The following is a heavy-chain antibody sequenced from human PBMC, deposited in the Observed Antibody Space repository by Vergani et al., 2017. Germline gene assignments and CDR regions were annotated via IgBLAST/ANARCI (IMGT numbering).Heavy chain of an antibody. CDR1: GGSFTSYH. J-gene: IGHJ6*03. CDR2: IDHTGRP. D-gene: IGHD4-11*01. Sequence: QVQLQQWGGGLLKPSETLSLTCVVNGGSFTSYHWPWIRQSPGEGLVCVGDIDHTGRPDYNPSLKSRLTMSLDKSRNQFSLTLNSVTATDTAIYFCARVNTETNGHLYYYYYMDVWGQRTAVTVS. V-gene: IGHV4-34*01. CDR3: ARVNTETNGHLYYYYYMDV.